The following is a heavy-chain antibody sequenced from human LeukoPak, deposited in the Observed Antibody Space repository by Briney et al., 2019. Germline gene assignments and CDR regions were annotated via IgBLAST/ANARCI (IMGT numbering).Heavy chain of an antibody. J-gene: IGHJ4*02. CDR3: AILELGGSWYVY. CDR1: GFTFNTYA. D-gene: IGHD6-13*01. V-gene: IGHV3-9*03. CDR2: ISWNSGSI. Sequence: PGGSLRLSCAASGFTFNTYAMNWVRQAPGKGLEWVSGISWNSGSIGYADSVKGRFTISRDNAKNSLYLQMNSLRAEDMALYYCAILELGGSWYVYWGQGTLVTVSS.